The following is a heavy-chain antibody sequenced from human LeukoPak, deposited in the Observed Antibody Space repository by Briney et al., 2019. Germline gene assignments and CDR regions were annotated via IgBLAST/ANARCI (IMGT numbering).Heavy chain of an antibody. Sequence: PGASVKVSCKTSGYSFTDYYMHWVRQAPGQGLEWMGWINPNSGRTSSARKFQGRVTMTRDPSITTVYMEVTWLTSDDTAIYYCARADRLDGGPYLIGRWGQGTLVTVSS. D-gene: IGHD3-16*01. CDR2: INPNSGRT. V-gene: IGHV1-2*02. CDR1: GYSFTDYY. CDR3: ARADRLDGGPYLIGR. J-gene: IGHJ4*02.